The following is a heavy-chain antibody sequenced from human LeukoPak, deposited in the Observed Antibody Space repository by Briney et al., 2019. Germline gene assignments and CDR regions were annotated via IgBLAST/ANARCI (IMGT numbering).Heavy chain of an antibody. CDR3: ATSGYGSGSPAFDI. CDR2: IIPIFGTA. Sequence: ASVKVSCKASGGTFSSYAISWVRQAPGQGLEWMGGIIPIFGTANYAQKFQGRVTITADESTSTAYMELSSLRSEDTAVYYRATSGYGSGSPAFDIWGQGTMVTVSS. D-gene: IGHD3-10*01. J-gene: IGHJ3*02. CDR1: GGTFSSYA. V-gene: IGHV1-69*13.